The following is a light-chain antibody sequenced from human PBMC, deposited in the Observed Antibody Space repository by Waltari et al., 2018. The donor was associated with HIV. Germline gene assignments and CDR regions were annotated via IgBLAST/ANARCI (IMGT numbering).Light chain of an antibody. CDR2: GNS. CDR1: SSNIGAGYD. Sequence: QSVLTQPPSVSGAPGQRVTISCTGSSSNIGAGYDVHWYQQLPGTAPKLLIYGNSQRPSGVPDRFSGSESGTSASLAITGLQAEDEADYYCQSYDSSLSGWVFGGGTKLTVL. CDR3: QSYDSSLSGWV. J-gene: IGLJ3*02. V-gene: IGLV1-40*01.